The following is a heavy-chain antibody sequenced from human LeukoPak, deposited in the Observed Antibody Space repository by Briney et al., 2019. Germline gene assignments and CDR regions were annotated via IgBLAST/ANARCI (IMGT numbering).Heavy chain of an antibody. V-gene: IGHV3-66*01. CDR2: IYSHGGT. D-gene: IGHD3-22*01. CDR3: ARDYYDTSGYYPWNY. Sequence: PGGSLRLSCAASGFTVSNNYMSWVRQAPGKGLEWVSLIYSHGGTNYADSVKGRFTISRDNSKNTLYLQMNSLRDEDTAVYYCARDYYDTSGYYPWNYWGQGTLVTVSS. CDR1: GFTVSNNY. J-gene: IGHJ4*02.